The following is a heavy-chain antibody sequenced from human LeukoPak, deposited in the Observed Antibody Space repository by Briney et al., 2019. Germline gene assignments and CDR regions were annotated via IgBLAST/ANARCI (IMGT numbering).Heavy chain of an antibody. CDR1: GYTFIGHY. CDR2: INPKNGGA. Sequence: GSVKVSCKTSGYTFIGHYIHWARQAPGQGLEWMGWINPKNGGANYAPRLRGRVTMTRDRSTSTVYMELTRLTSDDTAVYYCARTSFWESPVNWFDPWGQGTLVTVSS. J-gene: IGHJ5*02. V-gene: IGHV1-2*07. CDR3: ARTSFWESPVNWFDP. D-gene: IGHD3-16*01.